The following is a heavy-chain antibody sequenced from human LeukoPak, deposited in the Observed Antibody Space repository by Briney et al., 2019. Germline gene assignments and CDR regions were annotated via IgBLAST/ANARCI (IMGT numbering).Heavy chain of an antibody. D-gene: IGHD6-19*01. Sequence: GGSLRLSCAASGFTFSSYAMSWVRLAPGKGLEWVSGISDSGGSTNYAASVKGRFTISRDNSKNTLDLQMNSLRAEDTSVYYCASISYSSGSYGGYWGQGTLVTVSS. V-gene: IGHV3-23*01. CDR2: ISDSGGST. CDR1: GFTFSSYA. J-gene: IGHJ4*02. CDR3: ASISYSSGSYGGY.